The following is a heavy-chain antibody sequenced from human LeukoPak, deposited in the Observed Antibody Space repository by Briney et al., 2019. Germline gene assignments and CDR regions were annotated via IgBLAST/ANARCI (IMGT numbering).Heavy chain of an antibody. V-gene: IGHV3-74*01. Sequence: GGSLRLSCAASGFTFSSNWMHWVRQAPGKGLVWVSRINEDGSTTSYADSVKGRSTIFRNNAKNTLYLQMNSLRAEDTAVYYCVRDLGGRSGHWGQGTLVTVSS. CDR3: VRDLGGRSGH. CDR2: INEDGSTT. D-gene: IGHD1-26*01. J-gene: IGHJ4*02. CDR1: GFTFSSNW.